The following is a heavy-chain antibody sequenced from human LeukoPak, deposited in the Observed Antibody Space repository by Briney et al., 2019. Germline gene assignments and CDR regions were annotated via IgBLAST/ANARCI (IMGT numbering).Heavy chain of an antibody. J-gene: IGHJ4*02. Sequence: ASVKVSCKASGFTFINNGISWVRQAPGQGLEWMGWISSQNDNTNYAQKFQGRVTMTADTSTNTAYMEIRSLTSDDTAVYYCARDGPPWELMLGYWGQGTLGTVSS. CDR2: ISSQNDNT. D-gene: IGHD3-10*01. CDR3: ARDGPPWELMLGY. CDR1: GFTFINNG. V-gene: IGHV1-18*01.